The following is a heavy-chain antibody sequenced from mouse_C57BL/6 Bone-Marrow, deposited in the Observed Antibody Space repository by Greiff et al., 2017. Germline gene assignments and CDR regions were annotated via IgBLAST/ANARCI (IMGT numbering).Heavy chain of an antibody. D-gene: IGHD2-4*01. Sequence: VQLQRSGPVLVKPGASVKMSCKASGYTFTDYYMNWVKQSHGKSLEWIGVINPYNGGTSYNQKFKGKATLTVDKSSSTAYMELNSLTSEDSAVYYCARSLYDYDDDYWGQGTTLTVSS. CDR3: ARSLYDYDDDY. V-gene: IGHV1-19*01. J-gene: IGHJ2*01. CDR2: INPYNGGT. CDR1: GYTFTDYY.